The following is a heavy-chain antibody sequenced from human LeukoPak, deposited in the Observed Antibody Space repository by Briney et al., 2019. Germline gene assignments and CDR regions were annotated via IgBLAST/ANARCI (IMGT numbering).Heavy chain of an antibody. Sequence: GGSLRLSCAASGFSFRNYAMGWVRQAPGKGLEWVSGFTGRGGNTYYADSVKGRFTIPGDNSKNTLYLQMNSLRAEDTAVYSCAKSRSVYEADAFDLWGRGTLVTVSS. CDR2: FTGRGGNT. D-gene: IGHD5/OR15-5a*01. CDR1: GFSFRNYA. CDR3: AKSRSVYEADAFDL. J-gene: IGHJ3*01. V-gene: IGHV3-23*01.